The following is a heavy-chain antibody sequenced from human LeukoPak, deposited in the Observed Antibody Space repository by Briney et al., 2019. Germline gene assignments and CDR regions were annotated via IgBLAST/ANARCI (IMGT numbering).Heavy chain of an antibody. CDR3: TTPWEPDLTPDY. V-gene: IGHV3-15*01. Sequence: GGSLRLSCAASGFTFSNAWMSWVRQAPGKGLEWVGRIKSKTDGGTTDYAAPVKGRFTISRDGSKNTLYLQMNSLKTEDTAVYYCTTPWEPDLTPDYWGQGTLVTVSS. CDR2: IKSKTDGGTT. CDR1: GFTFSNAW. J-gene: IGHJ4*02. D-gene: IGHD1-26*01.